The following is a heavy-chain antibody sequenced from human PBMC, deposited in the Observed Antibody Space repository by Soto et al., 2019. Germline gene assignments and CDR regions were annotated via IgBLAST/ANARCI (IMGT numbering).Heavy chain of an antibody. V-gene: IGHV3-74*01. CDR2: INSDGSST. D-gene: IGHD1-26*01. CDR1: GFTFSSYW. Sequence: XGSLRLSCAASGFTFSSYWMHWVRQAPGKGLVWVSRINSDGSSTSYADSVKGRFTISRDNAKNTLYLQMNSLRAEDTAVYYCAREVGATRFDYWGQGTLVTVSS. CDR3: AREVGATRFDY. J-gene: IGHJ4*02.